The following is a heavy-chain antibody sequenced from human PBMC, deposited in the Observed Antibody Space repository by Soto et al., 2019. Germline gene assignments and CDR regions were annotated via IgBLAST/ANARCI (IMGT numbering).Heavy chain of an antibody. CDR3: ASGYCISTSCFR. CDR2: ISYDGSNK. CDR1: GFTCSSYA. D-gene: IGHD2-2*03. Sequence: PGGSLRLSCAAAGFTCSSYAMHWVRQAPGKGLEWVAVISYDGSNKYYADSVKGRFTISRDNSKNTLYLQMNSLRAEDTAVYYCASGYCISTSCFRWGQGTTVTVSS. V-gene: IGHV3-30-3*01. J-gene: IGHJ6*02.